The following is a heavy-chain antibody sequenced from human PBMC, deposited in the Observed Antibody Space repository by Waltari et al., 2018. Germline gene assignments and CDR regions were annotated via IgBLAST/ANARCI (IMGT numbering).Heavy chain of an antibody. J-gene: IGHJ5*02. CDR1: GGSFSGYY. CDR2: INHSGST. CDR3: ARSSGWSLNWFDP. D-gene: IGHD6-19*01. V-gene: IGHV4-34*01. Sequence: QVQLQQWGAGLLKPSETLSLTCAVYGGSFSGYYWSWIRQPPGKGLEWIGEINHSGSTNYNPFLKSRVTISVDTSKNQFSLKLSSVTAADTAVYYCARSSGWSLNWFDPWGQGTLVTVSS.